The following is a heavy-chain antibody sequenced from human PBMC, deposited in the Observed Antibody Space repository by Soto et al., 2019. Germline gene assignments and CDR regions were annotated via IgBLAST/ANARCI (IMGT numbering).Heavy chain of an antibody. CDR2: IYYTGTT. D-gene: IGHD6-13*01. V-gene: IGHV4-59*12. J-gene: IGHJ4*03. Sequence: SETLSLTCTISWGSRSSYYWSWIRQPPGKVLESIGYIYYTGTTSYNPSLKGRVTISVDTSQNQFSLRLNSVTAADTAVYYCARSGYSSSDFDYWGQGTLVTVSS. CDR1: WGSRSSYY. CDR3: ARSGYSSSDFDY.